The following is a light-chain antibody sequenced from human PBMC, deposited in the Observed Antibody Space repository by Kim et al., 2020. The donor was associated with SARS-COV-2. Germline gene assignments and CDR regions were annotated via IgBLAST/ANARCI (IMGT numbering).Light chain of an antibody. CDR2: LNSDGSH. V-gene: IGLV4-69*01. J-gene: IGLJ2*01. CDR3: QTWGTGIHVV. CDR1: SGHSSYA. Sequence: QLVLTQSPSASASLGASVKLTCTLSSGHSSYAIAWHQQQPEKGPRYLMKLNSDGSHSKGDGNPDRFSGSSAGAERYLTSSSLQSEDEADYYCQTWGTGIHVVFGGGTQLTVL.